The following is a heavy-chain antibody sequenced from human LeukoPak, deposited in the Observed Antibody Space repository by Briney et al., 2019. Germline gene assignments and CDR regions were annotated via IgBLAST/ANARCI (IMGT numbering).Heavy chain of an antibody. CDR1: GFMFSSFS. V-gene: IGHV3-69-1*02. D-gene: IGHD3-10*02. J-gene: IGHJ6*04. CDR2: ISFNNVI. CDR3: AELGITMIGGV. Sequence: GGSLRLSCAASGFMFSSFSMNWVRQAPGKGLEWVSSISFNNVIFYADSVKGRFTISRDNAKNSLYLQMNSLRAEDTAVYYCAELGITMIGGVWGKGTTVTISS.